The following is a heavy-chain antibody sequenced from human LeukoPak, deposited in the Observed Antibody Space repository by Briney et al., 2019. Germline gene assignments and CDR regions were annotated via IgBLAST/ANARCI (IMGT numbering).Heavy chain of an antibody. Sequence: GGSLRLSCAASGFTFSRYDMSWVPQAPGKGLEWVSGITYSSGYTYYADYVKGRFTISRDNSRNTLYLQMNSLRAEDTAVYYCAKDPSDLGGSGSNNYFDCWGQGTLVTVSS. CDR2: ITYSSGYT. V-gene: IGHV3-23*01. D-gene: IGHD3-10*01. CDR3: AKDPSDLGGSGSNNYFDC. J-gene: IGHJ4*02. CDR1: GFTFSRYD.